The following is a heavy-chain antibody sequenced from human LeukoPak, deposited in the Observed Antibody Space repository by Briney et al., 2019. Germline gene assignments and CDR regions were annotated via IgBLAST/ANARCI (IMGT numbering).Heavy chain of an antibody. CDR3: ARDLCYCSSTSCCSGWFDP. CDR1: GGTFSSYA. D-gene: IGHD2-2*01. CDR2: IIPIFGTA. V-gene: IGHV1-69*01. Sequence: SVKVSCKASGGTFSSYAISWVRQAPGQGLEWRGGIIPIFGTANYAQKFQGRVTITADESTSTAYMELSSLRSEDTAVYYCARDLCYCSSTSCCSGWFDPWGQGTLVTVSS. J-gene: IGHJ5*02.